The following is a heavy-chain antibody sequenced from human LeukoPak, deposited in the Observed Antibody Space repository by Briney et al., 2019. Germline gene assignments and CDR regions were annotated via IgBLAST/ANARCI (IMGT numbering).Heavy chain of an antibody. CDR2: IYYSGST. V-gene: IGHV4-59*01. CDR3: ARLRATVTIHAYFDY. D-gene: IGHD4-17*01. Sequence: SETLSLTCTVSGGSIRSYYWRWIRQPPGKGLEWIGYIYYSGSTNYNPSLKSRVAISVDTSKKQFSLKLDSVTAADTAVYYCARLRATVTIHAYFDYWGQGTLVTVSS. CDR1: GGSIRSYY. J-gene: IGHJ4*01.